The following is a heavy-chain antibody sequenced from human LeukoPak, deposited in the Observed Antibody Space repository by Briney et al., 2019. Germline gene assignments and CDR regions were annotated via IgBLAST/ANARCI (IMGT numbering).Heavy chain of an antibody. J-gene: IGHJ6*03. CDR2: IYHSGST. CDR1: GYSISSGHY. CDR3: ARDLDFLVRGVNNYYMDV. Sequence: SETLSLTCTVSGYSISSGHYWGWIRPPPGKGREWIGSIYHSGSTYYNPSLKSRVTMSVDTSKNQFSLKLSSVTAADTAVYYCARDLDFLVRGVNNYYMDVWGKGTTVTISS. V-gene: IGHV4-38-2*02. D-gene: IGHD3-10*01.